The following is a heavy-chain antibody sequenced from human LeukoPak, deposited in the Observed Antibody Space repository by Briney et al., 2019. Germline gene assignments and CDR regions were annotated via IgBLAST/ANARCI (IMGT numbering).Heavy chain of an antibody. CDR3: ARARWTSTVTTYYLDF. CDR2: INAGNGKT. CDR1: GYIFTDYA. J-gene: IGHJ4*02. D-gene: IGHD4-17*01. Sequence: ASVKVSCKASGYIFTDYAIQWVRQAPGQGLEWMGWINAGNGKTKYSQKFQGRVTITRDTSASTAYMELSGLRSDDTAVYYCARARWTSTVTTYYLDFWGRGTLVTVSS. V-gene: IGHV1-3*01.